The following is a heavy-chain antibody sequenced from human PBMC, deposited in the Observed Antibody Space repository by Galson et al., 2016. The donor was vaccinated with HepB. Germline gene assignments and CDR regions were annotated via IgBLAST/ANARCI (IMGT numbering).Heavy chain of an antibody. CDR2: ISYTGIT. D-gene: IGHD3-10*01. Sequence: TLSLTCSLSGGAINSAYHWSWICQPPGKGLEWIGYISYTGITNYNSSLKSRITMSIDTSKNQFSLRLTAVTAADMAIYYCARGPPDYLHSGSFYSGWFDPWGRGTLVTVSS. CDR1: GGAINSAYH. V-gene: IGHV4-31*03. J-gene: IGHJ5*02. CDR3: ARGPPDYLHSGSFYSGWFDP.